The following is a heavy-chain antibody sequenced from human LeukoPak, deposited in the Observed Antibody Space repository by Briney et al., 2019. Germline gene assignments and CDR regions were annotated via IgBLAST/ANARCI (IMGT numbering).Heavy chain of an antibody. CDR3: AKRGDFWSGYTPYYYYGMDV. J-gene: IGHJ6*02. CDR2: ISGSGGST. Sequence: PGGSLRLSCAASGFTFSSYAMRWVRQAPGKGLEWVSAISGSGGSTYYADSVKGRFTISRDNSKNTLYLQMNSLRAEDTAVYYCAKRGDFWSGYTPYYYYGMDVWGQGTTVTVSS. V-gene: IGHV3-23*01. D-gene: IGHD3-3*01. CDR1: GFTFSSYA.